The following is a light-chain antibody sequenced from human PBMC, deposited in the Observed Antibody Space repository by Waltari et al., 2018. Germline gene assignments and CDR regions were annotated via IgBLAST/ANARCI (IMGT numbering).Light chain of an antibody. CDR3: AAWDDSLYGRV. J-gene: IGLJ2*01. Sequence: QSVLTQPPSASGTPGQTVSISCSGGSSNIAVNTVNWYQQLPGMAPKLLINGNNQRPSGVPARFSGSKSGSSASLAISGLQSEDEADYYCAAWDDSLYGRVFGGGTKLTGL. CDR1: SSNIAVNT. CDR2: GNN. V-gene: IGLV1-44*01.